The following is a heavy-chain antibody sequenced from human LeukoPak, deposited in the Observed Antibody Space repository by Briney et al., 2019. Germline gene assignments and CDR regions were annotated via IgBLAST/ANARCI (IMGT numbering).Heavy chain of an antibody. CDR1: GFTFTSYE. CDR3: ARVIVGATKGCFDP. D-gene: IGHD1-26*01. J-gene: IGHJ5*02. Sequence: GGSLRLSCAASGFTFTSYEMNWVRQAPGKGLEWVSYISSSGNTINYADSVKGRFTISRDNAKNSLYQQMNSLRAEDTAVYYCARVIVGATKGCFDPWGQGTLVTVSS. CDR2: ISSSGNTI. V-gene: IGHV3-48*03.